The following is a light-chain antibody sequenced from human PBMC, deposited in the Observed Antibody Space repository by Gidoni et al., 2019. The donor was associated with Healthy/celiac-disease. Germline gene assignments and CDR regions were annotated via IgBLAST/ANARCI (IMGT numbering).Light chain of an antibody. CDR1: SSDVGSYDL. V-gene: IGLV2-23*01. CDR2: EGS. CDR3: CSYAGTSTYV. Sequence: QSALTQPASVSGAPGPSITISCTGTSSDVGSYDLVSWYHHHPGKAPKLMIYEGSRRPSCVSNRFSGSKSGNTASLTISGLQAEDEADYYCCSYAGTSTYVFGTGTKVTVL. J-gene: IGLJ1*01.